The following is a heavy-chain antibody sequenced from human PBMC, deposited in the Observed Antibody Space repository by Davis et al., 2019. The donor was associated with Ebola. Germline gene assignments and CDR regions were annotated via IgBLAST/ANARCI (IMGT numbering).Heavy chain of an antibody. CDR3: AKDRGSSGWYPIDY. D-gene: IGHD6-19*01. CDR1: GFTFSSYS. Sequence: GESLKIFCAVSGFTFSSYSMNWVRQAPGKGLEWVSSISGSGDSTYYTDSVKGRFTISRDNSKSTLYLQMNSLRAEDTAVYYCAKDRGSSGWYPIDYWGQGTLVTVSS. CDR2: ISGSGDST. J-gene: IGHJ4*02. V-gene: IGHV3-23*01.